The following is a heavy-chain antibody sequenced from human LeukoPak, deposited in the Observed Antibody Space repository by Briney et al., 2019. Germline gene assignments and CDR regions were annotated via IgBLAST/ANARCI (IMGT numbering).Heavy chain of an antibody. D-gene: IGHD6-6*01. CDR3: ARGQEQLVYYYYYMDV. Sequence: VASVKVSCKASGYTFTGYYMHWVRQAPGQGLEWMGWINPNSGGTNYAQKFQGRVTMTRDTSISTAYMELSRLRSDDTAVYYCARGQEQLVYYYYYMDVWGKGTTVTVSS. V-gene: IGHV1-2*02. CDR1: GYTFTGYY. CDR2: INPNSGGT. J-gene: IGHJ6*03.